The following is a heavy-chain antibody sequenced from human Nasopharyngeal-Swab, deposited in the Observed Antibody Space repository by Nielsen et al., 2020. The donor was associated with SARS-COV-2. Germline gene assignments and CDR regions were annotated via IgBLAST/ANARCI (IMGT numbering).Heavy chain of an antibody. D-gene: IGHD5-18*01. Sequence: GGSLRLSCAASGFIFSSYGMHWVRQAPGKGLEWVAVISYDGSNKYYADSVKGRFTISRDNSKNTLYLQMNSLRAEDTAVYYCAKALAAMDDYYYYGMDVWGQGTTVTVSS. CDR2: ISYDGSNK. J-gene: IGHJ6*02. CDR1: GFIFSSYG. CDR3: AKALAAMDDYYYYGMDV. V-gene: IGHV3-30*18.